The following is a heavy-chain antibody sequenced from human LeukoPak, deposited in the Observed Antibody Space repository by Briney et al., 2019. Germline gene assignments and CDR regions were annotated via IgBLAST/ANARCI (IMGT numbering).Heavy chain of an antibody. J-gene: IGHJ4*02. CDR1: GFTFSSYW. Sequence: PGGSLRLSCAASGFTFSSYWMSWVRQAPGKGLEWVANIKQDGSEKYYVDSVKGRFTISRDNAKNSLYLQMNSLRAEDTAVYYCARARFSSSSGFDYWGQGTLVTVSS. CDR3: ARARFSSSSGFDY. V-gene: IGHV3-7*01. CDR2: IKQDGSEK. D-gene: IGHD6-6*01.